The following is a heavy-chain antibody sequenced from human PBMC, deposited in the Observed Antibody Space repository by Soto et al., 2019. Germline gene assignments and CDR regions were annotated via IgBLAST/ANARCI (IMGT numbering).Heavy chain of an antibody. V-gene: IGHV3-30*18. Sequence: GGSLRLSCAASGFTFSSYGMHWVRQAPGKGLEWVAVISYDGSNKYYADSVKGRFTISRDNSKNTLYLQMNSLRAEDAAVYYCAKDYSQWLKVTTMFDYWGQGTLVTVSS. CDR1: GFTFSSYG. J-gene: IGHJ4*02. CDR3: AKDYSQWLKVTTMFDY. D-gene: IGHD4-4*01. CDR2: ISYDGSNK.